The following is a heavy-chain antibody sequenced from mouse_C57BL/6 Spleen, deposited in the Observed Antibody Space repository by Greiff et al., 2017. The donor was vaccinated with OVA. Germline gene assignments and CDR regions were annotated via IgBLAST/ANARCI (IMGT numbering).Heavy chain of an antibody. CDR2: INPSSGYT. CDR1: GYTFTSYT. J-gene: IGHJ1*03. V-gene: IGHV1-4*01. D-gene: IGHD4-1*01. CDR3: ARMGTGTWYFDV. Sequence: VQLQQSGAELARPGASVKMSCKASGYTFTSYTMHWVKQRPGQGLEWIGYINPSSGYTKYNQKFKDKATLTADKSSSTAYMQLSSLTSEDSAVYYCARMGTGTWYFDVWGTGTTVTVSS.